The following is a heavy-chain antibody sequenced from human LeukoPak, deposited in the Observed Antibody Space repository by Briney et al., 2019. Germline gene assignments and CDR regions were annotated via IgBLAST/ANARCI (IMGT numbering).Heavy chain of an antibody. J-gene: IGHJ4*02. CDR1: GGSIASSYW. D-gene: IGHD1-26*01. CDR2: IYYSGST. Sequence: SGTLSLTCAVSGGSIASSYWWTWVRQPPGKGLDWIGSIYYSGSTYYNPSLKSRVTISVDTSKNQFSLNLSSVTAADTAVYYCARVRRDSGSYPFDYWGQGTLVTVSS. V-gene: IGHV4-4*02. CDR3: ARVRRDSGSYPFDY.